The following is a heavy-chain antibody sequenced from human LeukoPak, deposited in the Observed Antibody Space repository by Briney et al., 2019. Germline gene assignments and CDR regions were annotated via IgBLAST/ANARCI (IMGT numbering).Heavy chain of an antibody. CDR2: ISSDGSEI. J-gene: IGHJ4*02. CDR1: GFTFSRYW. D-gene: IGHD3-16*01. V-gene: IGHV3-74*01. CDR3: ARDWGGYGPTSHDY. Sequence: GGSLRLSCAASGFTFSRYWMHWVRQGPEKGLVWVSRISSDGSEIIYADSVKGRFTISRDNAKNTLYLEMNSLRVEDTAVYYCARDWGGYGPTSHDYWGQGTLVTVSS.